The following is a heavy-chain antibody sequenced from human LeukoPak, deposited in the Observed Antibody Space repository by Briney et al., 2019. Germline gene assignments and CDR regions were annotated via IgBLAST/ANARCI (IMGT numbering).Heavy chain of an antibody. CDR2: ISAYNGNI. V-gene: IGHV1-18*01. CDR1: GYTFTNYD. Sequence: ASVKVSYKASGYTFTNYDISWVRQAPEQGLKWMGWISAYNGNINYAQNFQGRVTMTTDTSTSTAYMELRSLRSDDTAVYYCARDPSYDSSGYPNWFDPWGQGTLVTVSS. CDR3: ARDPSYDSSGYPNWFDP. D-gene: IGHD3-22*01. J-gene: IGHJ5*02.